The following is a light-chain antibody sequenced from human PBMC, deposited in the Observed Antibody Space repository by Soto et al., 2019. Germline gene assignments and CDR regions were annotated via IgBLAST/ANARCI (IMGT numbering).Light chain of an antibody. J-gene: IGKJ4*01. CDR1: QSLLHSDGYNY. Sequence: DIVMTQSPLSLPVTPGEPASISCRSSQSLLHSDGYNYLDWFLQRPGQSPQLLIYLGSSRASGVPDRFSDSGSGTDFTLKIGRVEAEDVGVYYCMQALQTPLTFGGGTKVDIK. V-gene: IGKV2-28*01. CDR2: LGS. CDR3: MQALQTPLT.